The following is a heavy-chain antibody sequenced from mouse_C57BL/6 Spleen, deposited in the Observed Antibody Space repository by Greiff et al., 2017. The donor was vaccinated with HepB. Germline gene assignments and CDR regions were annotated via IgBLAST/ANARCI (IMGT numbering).Heavy chain of an antibody. CDR2: IDPSDSET. CDR1: GYTFTSYW. CDR3: ARVITTGAMDY. Sequence: QVLLQQPGAELVRPGSSVKLSCKASGYTFTSYWMHWVKQRPIQGLEWIGNIDPSDSETHYNQKFKDKATLTVDKSSSTAYMQLSSLTSEDSAVYYCARVITTGAMDYWGQGTSVTVSS. J-gene: IGHJ4*01. V-gene: IGHV1-52*01. D-gene: IGHD1-1*01.